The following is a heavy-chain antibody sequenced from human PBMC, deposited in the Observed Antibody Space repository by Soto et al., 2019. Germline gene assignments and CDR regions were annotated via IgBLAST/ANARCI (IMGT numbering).Heavy chain of an antibody. CDR1: GYTFTGYY. J-gene: IGHJ6*02. Sequence: ASVKVSCKASGYTFTGYYMHWVRQAPGQGLEWMGWINPNSGGTNYAQKFQGWVTMTRDTSISTAYMELSRLRSDDTAVYYCARSDIVVVPAAIAYYYYGMDVWGQGTTVTVSS. V-gene: IGHV1-2*04. CDR3: ARSDIVVVPAAIAYYYYGMDV. CDR2: INPNSGGT. D-gene: IGHD2-2*01.